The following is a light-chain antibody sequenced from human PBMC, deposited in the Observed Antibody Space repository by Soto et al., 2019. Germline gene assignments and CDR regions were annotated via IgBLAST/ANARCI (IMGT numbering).Light chain of an antibody. CDR3: QRYGSSPLYT. Sequence: EIVLTQSPGTLSLSPGERATLSCRASQSVSSSYLGWYQQKPGQAPRLLIYGASSRATGIPDRFSGSWSGTDFTLTISRLEPEDFAVYYCQRYGSSPLYTFGQGTKLEIK. V-gene: IGKV3-20*01. J-gene: IGKJ2*01. CDR2: GAS. CDR1: QSVSSSY.